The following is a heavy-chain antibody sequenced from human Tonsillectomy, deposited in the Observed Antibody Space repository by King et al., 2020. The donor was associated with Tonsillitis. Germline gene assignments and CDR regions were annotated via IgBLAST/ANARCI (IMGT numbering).Heavy chain of an antibody. D-gene: IGHD3-9*01. CDR1: GFTFSSYS. Sequence: EVQLVESGGGLVKPGGSLRLSCAASGFTFSSYSMNWVRQAPGKGLEWVSSISSGSSYIHYADSVKGRFTISRDNAKNSLYLQMNSLRAEDTALYYCARVTYDILTGFYIDYFDYWGQGTLVTVSS. J-gene: IGHJ4*02. CDR2: ISSGSSYI. CDR3: ARVTYDILTGFYIDYFDY. V-gene: IGHV3-21*01.